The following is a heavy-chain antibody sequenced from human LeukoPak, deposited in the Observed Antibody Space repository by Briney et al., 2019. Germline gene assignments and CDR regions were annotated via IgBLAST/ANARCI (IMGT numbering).Heavy chain of an antibody. D-gene: IGHD4-11*01. J-gene: IGHJ4*02. V-gene: IGHV4-39*07. CDR3: ARATVTLNFDFDY. Sequence: SETLSLTCTVSGGSISSSGYYWSWIRQPPGKGLEWIGEINHSGSTNYNPSLKSRVTISVDTSKNQFSLKLSSVTAADTAVYYCARATVTLNFDFDYWGQGTLVTVSS. CDR1: GGSISSSGYY. CDR2: INHSGST.